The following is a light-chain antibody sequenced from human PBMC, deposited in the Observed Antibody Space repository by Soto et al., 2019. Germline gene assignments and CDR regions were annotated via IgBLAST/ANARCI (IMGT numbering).Light chain of an antibody. J-gene: IGKJ2*01. CDR3: QHYHSFPHT. V-gene: IGKV1-39*01. Sequence: DIQMTQSPSSLSASVGDRVTITCRASQSISIYLNWYQQKPGKAPKLLIYAASSLQSGVPSRFSADGSGTDFTLTISSLQPEDFATYYCQHYHSFPHTFGQGAKLEIK. CDR2: AAS. CDR1: QSISIY.